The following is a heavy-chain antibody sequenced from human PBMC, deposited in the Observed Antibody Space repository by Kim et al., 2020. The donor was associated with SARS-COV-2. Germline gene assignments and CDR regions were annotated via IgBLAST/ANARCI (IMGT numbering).Heavy chain of an antibody. J-gene: IGHJ5*02. CDR2: ITRSSDIT. D-gene: IGHD6-13*01. CDR3: VKDLGSWRFDP. V-gene: IGHV3-23*01. CDR1: GFTFNSYA. Sequence: GGSLRLSCIVSGFTFNSYAMSWVRQAPGKGLEWVSAITRSSDITNYADPVKGRFTISRDNSKNTVYLEMNSLTDEDTAVYYCVKDLGSWRFDPWGQGTLVTVSS.